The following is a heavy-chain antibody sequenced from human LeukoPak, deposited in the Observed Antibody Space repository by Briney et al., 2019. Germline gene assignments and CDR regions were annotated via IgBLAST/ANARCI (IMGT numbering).Heavy chain of an antibody. CDR3: ARDIGFLAGDYCSYMDV. J-gene: IGHJ6*03. CDR2: ISVYNGDT. D-gene: IGHD6-19*01. Sequence: ASVKVSCKASGYTFSSYGITGVRQAPGQGLEGMGWISVYNGDTNYAQKLQDRLIMTTDTSTSLAFMELRNLRSDDTAVYYCARDIGFLAGDYCSYMDVWGKGTTVTVSS. CDR1: GYTFSSYG. V-gene: IGHV1-18*01.